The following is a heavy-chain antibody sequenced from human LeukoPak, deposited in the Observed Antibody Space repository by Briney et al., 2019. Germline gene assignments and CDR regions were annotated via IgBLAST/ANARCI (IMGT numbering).Heavy chain of an antibody. CDR1: GYTLTELS. Sequence: GASVKVSCKVSGYTLTELSMHWVRQAPGKGLEWMGGFDIEDGVTSYAQKFQGRVTMTRDTSTSTVYMELSSLRSEDTAVYYCARGLVAPGWYYYYYYMDVWGKGTTVTVSS. J-gene: IGHJ6*03. V-gene: IGHV1-24*01. D-gene: IGHD5-12*01. CDR2: FDIEDGVT. CDR3: ARGLVAPGWYYYYYYMDV.